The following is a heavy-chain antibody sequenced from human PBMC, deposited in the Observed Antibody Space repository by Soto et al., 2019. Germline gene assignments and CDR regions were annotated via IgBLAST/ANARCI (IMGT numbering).Heavy chain of an antibody. D-gene: IGHD2-21*02. J-gene: IGHJ4*02. CDR1: GGSISSGGYY. CDR3: AREIVVVTAPLYYFDY. CDR2: IYYSGST. Sequence: SETLSLTCTVSGGSISSGGYYWSWIRQHPGKGLEWIGYIYYSGSTYYNPSLKSRVTISVDTSKNQFSLRLSSVTAADTAVYYCAREIVVVTAPLYYFDYWGQGTLVTVS. V-gene: IGHV4-31*03.